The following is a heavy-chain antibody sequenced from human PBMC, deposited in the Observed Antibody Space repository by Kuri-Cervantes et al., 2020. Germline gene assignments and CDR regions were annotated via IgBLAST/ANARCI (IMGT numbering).Heavy chain of an antibody. CDR3: ARSDIVVVPAAISLDY. CDR1: GFTFSGYS. V-gene: IGHV3-33*08. CDR2: IWYDGSNK. J-gene: IGHJ4*02. D-gene: IGHD2-2*01. Sequence: GESLKISCAASGFTFSGYSMNWVRQAPGKGLEWVAVIWYDGSNKYYADSVKGRFTISRDNSKNTLYLQMNSLRAEDTAVYYCARSDIVVVPAAISLDYWGQGTLVTVSS.